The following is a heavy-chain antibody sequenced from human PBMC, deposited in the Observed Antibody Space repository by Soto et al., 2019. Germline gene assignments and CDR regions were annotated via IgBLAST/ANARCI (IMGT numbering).Heavy chain of an antibody. CDR2: TYYKSKWNN. CDR3: TGITWFRGMDV. Sequence: SQALSITCAISGYSLSSNSAACTWIRQSPSRGLEWLGRTYYKSKWNNDYALSVKSRITINPDTSKNQFSLHLYSVTPEDTAVYYCTGITWFRGMDVWGQGTPVTV. V-gene: IGHV6-1*01. J-gene: IGHJ6*02. CDR1: GYSLSSNSAA. D-gene: IGHD3-10*01.